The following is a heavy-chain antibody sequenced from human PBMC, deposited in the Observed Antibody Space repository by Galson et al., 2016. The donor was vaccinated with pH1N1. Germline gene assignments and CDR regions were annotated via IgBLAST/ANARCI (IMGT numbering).Heavy chain of an antibody. Sequence: SLRLSCAASGFSFSNYGMHWVRQAPGKGPEWVAVISFDGSNKNYADSVRGRVTISRDSSKNTLFLLLDSLRPEGTAVYYCAKDRPQMMLRYFDWLLGDAMDVWGQGTTVTVSS. V-gene: IGHV3-30*18. CDR2: ISFDGSNK. CDR1: GFSFSNYG. D-gene: IGHD3-9*01. CDR3: AKDRPQMMLRYFDWLLGDAMDV. J-gene: IGHJ6*02.